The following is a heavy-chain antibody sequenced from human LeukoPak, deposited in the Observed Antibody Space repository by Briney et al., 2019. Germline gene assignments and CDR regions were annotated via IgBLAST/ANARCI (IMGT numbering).Heavy chain of an antibody. CDR3: ASGAYYDGQWTGWFDP. Sequence: ETLSLTCTVSGGSISSYYWSWIRQPPGKGLEWIGYIYYSGSTNYNPSLKSRVTISVDTSKNQFSLKLSSVTAADTSVYYWASGAYYDGQWTGWFDPWGQGNLVTVSS. V-gene: IGHV4-59*01. D-gene: IGHD3-10*01. CDR1: GGSISSYY. J-gene: IGHJ5*02. CDR2: IYYSGST.